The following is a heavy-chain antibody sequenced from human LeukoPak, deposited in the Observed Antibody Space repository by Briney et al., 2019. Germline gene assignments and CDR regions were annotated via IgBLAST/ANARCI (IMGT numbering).Heavy chain of an antibody. CDR1: TFTFSSYA. CDR3: AKDLGEVVPAAS. D-gene: IGHD2-2*01. J-gene: IGHJ4*02. Sequence: GGSLRLSCTTSTFTFSSYAIHWVRQAPGKGLEWVAVISFDGSTKYYADSVKGRFTVSRDNSKDKVFLQMNSLRAEDTAVYYCAKDLGEVVPAASWGQGTLVTVSS. CDR2: ISFDGSTK. V-gene: IGHV3-30*04.